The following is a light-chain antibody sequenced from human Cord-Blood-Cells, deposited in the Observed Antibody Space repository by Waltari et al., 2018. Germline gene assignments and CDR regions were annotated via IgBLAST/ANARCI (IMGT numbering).Light chain of an antibody. Sequence: SYELTQPPSVSVSPGQTARITCSGDALPKQYAYWYQQKPGQAPVLVIYTDSERPSGIPERFSGSSSGTTVTLTISGVQAEDEADYYCQSADSSGTNWVFGGGTKLTVL. CDR1: ALPKQY. CDR2: TDS. J-gene: IGLJ3*02. V-gene: IGLV3-25*03. CDR3: QSADSSGTNWV.